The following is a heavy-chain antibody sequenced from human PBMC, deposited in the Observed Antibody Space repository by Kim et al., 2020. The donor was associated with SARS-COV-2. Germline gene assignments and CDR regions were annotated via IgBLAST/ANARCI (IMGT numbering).Heavy chain of an antibody. CDR2: ISSSGSTI. CDR3: ARVGCNNWNDYRGYYY. CDR1: GFTFSDYY. D-gene: IGHD1-20*01. V-gene: IGHV3-11*01. J-gene: IGHJ4*02. Sequence: GGSLRLSCAASGFTFSDYYMSWIRQAPGKGLEWVSYISSSGSTIYYADSVKGRFTISRDNAKNSLYLQMNSLRAEDTAVYYCARVGCNNWNDYRGYYYWGQGTLVTVSS.